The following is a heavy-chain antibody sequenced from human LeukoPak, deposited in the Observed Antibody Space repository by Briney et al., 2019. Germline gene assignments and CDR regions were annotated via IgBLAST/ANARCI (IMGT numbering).Heavy chain of an antibody. J-gene: IGHJ2*01. V-gene: IGHV3-23*01. CDR1: GFTFSIYA. D-gene: IGHD5-12*01. Sequence: PGGSLRLSCAASGFTFSIYAMSWVRQAPGKGLEWVSAISGSGGSTYYPDSVKGRFTISRDNSKNTLYLQMNSLRAEDTAVYYCAKAYSGYDADWYFDLWGRGTLVTVSS. CDR3: AKAYSGYDADWYFDL. CDR2: ISGSGGST.